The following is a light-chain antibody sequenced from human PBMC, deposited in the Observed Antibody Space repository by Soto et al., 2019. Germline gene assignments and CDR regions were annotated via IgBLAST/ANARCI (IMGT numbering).Light chain of an antibody. CDR1: QSISSW. CDR2: DAS. V-gene: IGKV1-5*01. J-gene: IGKJ1*01. Sequence: DIQMTQSPSTLSASVGDRVTITCRASQSISSWLAWYQQKPGKAAKLLIYDASSLESGVPSRFSGSGSGTEFTLTISSLQPDDFATYYCQQYNSHRTFGQGTKVDIK. CDR3: QQYNSHRT.